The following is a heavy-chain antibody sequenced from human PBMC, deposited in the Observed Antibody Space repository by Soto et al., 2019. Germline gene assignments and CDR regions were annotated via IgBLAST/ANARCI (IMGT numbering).Heavy chain of an antibody. CDR2: ISAYNGNT. CDR3: ARDLGGFPDY. J-gene: IGHJ4*02. D-gene: IGHD5-12*01. V-gene: IGHV1-18*01. Sequence: QVQLVQSGAEVKKPGASVKVSCKASAYTFTSYGISWVRQAPGQGLEWMGWISAYNGNTHYAQKPQGRVTMTTATSPTTANMELRSLRSDDTAVYYCARDLGGFPDYWGQGTLVTVSS. CDR1: AYTFTSYG.